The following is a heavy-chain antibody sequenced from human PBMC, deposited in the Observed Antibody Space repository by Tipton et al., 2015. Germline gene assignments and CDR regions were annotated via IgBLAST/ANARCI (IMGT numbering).Heavy chain of an antibody. J-gene: IGHJ3*02. V-gene: IGHV4-39*07. D-gene: IGHD5-24*01. CDR2: IYDSGST. Sequence: TLSLTCTVSGASISSTSYYWGWIRQPPGKGLEWIGSIYDSGSTYYNPSLKSRVTISVDTSKNQFSLKLSSVTAADTAVYYCARDKERWLQYWAFDIWGQGTMVTVSS. CDR1: GASISSTSYY. CDR3: ARDKERWLQYWAFDI.